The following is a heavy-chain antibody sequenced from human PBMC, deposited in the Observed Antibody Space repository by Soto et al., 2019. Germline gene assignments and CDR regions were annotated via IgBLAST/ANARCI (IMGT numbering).Heavy chain of an antibody. CDR2: IYYTGST. J-gene: IGHJ6*02. CDR3: AGQRDYFGMDV. Sequence: SETLSVTCTVSGGSVSNSDYYWSWIRQPPGRGLEWIGSIYYTGSTYYNPSLKSRVTISVDTSKNQFSLKLSSVTAADTAVYYCAGQRDYFGMDVWGQGTTVTVSS. CDR1: GGSVSNSDYY. V-gene: IGHV4-39*01.